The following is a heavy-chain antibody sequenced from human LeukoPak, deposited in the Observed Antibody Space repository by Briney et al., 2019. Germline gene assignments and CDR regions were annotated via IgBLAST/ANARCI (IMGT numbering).Heavy chain of an antibody. J-gene: IGHJ3*02. D-gene: IGHD3-3*01. CDR2: IRYAGSHK. CDR3: AKGFPDYDFWSVRDYAFDI. Sequence: PGGSLRLSCAASGFTFNNYGVQWVRQAPGKGLEWVAFIRYAGSHKYYADSVKGRFTISTDTSKSTLYLQMNSLRAEDTAVYYCAKGFPDYDFWSVRDYAFDIWGQGTMVTVSS. V-gene: IGHV3-30*02. CDR1: GFTFNNYG.